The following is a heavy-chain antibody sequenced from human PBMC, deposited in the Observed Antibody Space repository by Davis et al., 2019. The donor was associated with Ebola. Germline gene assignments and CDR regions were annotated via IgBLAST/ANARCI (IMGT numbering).Heavy chain of an antibody. J-gene: IGHJ4*02. CDR3: TRGYSPKCRTGDCVNDF. CDR2: MNPYSGNT. CDR1: RYILSNYH. V-gene: IGHV1-8*01. D-gene: IGHD2-21*02. Sequence: SVTVSRMAPRYILSNYHINWVRQASGQGLEWMGWMNPYSGNTGYVEKFKGRLTMTGNPSINTAYMDLSSLTTDDTAVYYCTRGYSPKCRTGDCVNDFWGQGTLVTVSS.